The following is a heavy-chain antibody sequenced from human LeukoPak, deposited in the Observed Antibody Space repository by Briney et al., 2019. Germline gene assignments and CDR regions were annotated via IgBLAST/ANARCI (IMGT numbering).Heavy chain of an antibody. CDR2: INHSGST. V-gene: IGHV4-34*01. CDR3: ARGGRGVVAPAAYYYYYGMDV. Sequence: PSETLSLTCAVYGGSFSGYYWSWIRQPPGKGLEWIGEINHSGSTNYNPSLKSRVTISVDTSKNQFSPKLSSVTAADTAVYYCARGGRGVVAPAAYYYYYGMDVWGQGTTVTVSS. CDR1: GGSFSGYY. D-gene: IGHD2-2*01. J-gene: IGHJ6*02.